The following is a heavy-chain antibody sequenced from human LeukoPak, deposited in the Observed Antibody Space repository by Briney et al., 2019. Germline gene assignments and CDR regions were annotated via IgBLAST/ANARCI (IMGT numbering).Heavy chain of an antibody. CDR2: IYHSGST. CDR1: GESFSGYY. Sequence: SETLSLTCAVYGESFSGYYWSWIRQPPGKGLEWIGYIYHSGSTYYNPSLKSRVTISVDRSKNQFSLKLSSVTAADTAVYYCARVTYSGSYYGGGYFDYWGQGTLVTVSS. CDR3: ARVTYSGSYYGGGYFDY. D-gene: IGHD1-26*01. V-gene: IGHV4-34*01. J-gene: IGHJ4*02.